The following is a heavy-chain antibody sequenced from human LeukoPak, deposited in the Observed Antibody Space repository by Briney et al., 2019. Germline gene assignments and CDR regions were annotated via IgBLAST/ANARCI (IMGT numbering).Heavy chain of an antibody. CDR2: ISGSGDST. D-gene: IGHD2-2*02. CDR1: GFTFNSYA. V-gene: IGHV3-23*01. CDR3: AKCGYCSSTSCYTGISAFDI. Sequence: GGSLRLSCAASGFTFNSYAMSWVRQAPGKGLEWVSSISGSGDSTYYADSVKGRFTISRDNSKNTLYLQMNSLRAEDTAVYYCAKCGYCSSTSCYTGISAFDIWGQGTMVTVSS. J-gene: IGHJ3*02.